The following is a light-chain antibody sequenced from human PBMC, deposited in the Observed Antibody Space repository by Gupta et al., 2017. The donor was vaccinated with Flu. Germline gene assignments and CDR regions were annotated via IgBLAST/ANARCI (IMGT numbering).Light chain of an antibody. J-gene: IGKJ4*01. CDR3: QQRCTWPLS. V-gene: IGKV3-11*01. CDR1: HAVSSF. CDR2: DAS. Sequence: PATLSLSPGERATLSCMAIHAVSSFLVCHQQKPGQAPRLLIYDASNTATGLAARFSGSASATDFTLTISIRDPEDFAVYYCQQRCTWPLSFGGGTKVEMK.